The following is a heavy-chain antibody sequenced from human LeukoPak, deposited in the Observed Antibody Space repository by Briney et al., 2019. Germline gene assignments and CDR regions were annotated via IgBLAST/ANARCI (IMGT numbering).Heavy chain of an antibody. CDR3: ARDGYSGSDAL. V-gene: IGHV4-59*02. J-gene: IGHJ4*02. Sequence: PSETLSLTCTISGGSVSDYYWSWIRQSPGKGLEWIGYIYHTGSTSYSPSLKSRVTISADTSQNQFSLKLSSVTAADTAVYYCARDGYSGSDALWGQGTLVTVSS. D-gene: IGHD5-12*01. CDR1: GGSVSDYY. CDR2: IYHTGST.